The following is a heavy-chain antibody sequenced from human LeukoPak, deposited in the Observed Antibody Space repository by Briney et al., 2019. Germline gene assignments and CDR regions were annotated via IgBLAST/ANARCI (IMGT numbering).Heavy chain of an antibody. D-gene: IGHD6-6*01. CDR3: ARGFVDY. CDR2: INPNSGGT. V-gene: IGHV1-2*02. CDR1: GYTFTSYY. Sequence: ASVKVSCKASGYTFTSYYVHWVRQAPGQGLEWMGWINPNSGGTDYAQKFQGRVTMTRDTSISTAYMELSRLTSDDTAVYFCARGFVDYWGQGTLLTVSS. J-gene: IGHJ4*02.